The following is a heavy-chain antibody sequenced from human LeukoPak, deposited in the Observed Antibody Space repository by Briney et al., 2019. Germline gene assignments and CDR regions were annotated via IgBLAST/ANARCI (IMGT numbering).Heavy chain of an antibody. CDR1: GFTFSDYY. D-gene: IGHD2-15*01. Sequence: GGSLRLSCAASGFTFSDYYMSWIRQAPGKGLEWVSYISSSGSTIYYADSVKGRFTISRDNAKNSLYLQMNSLRAEDTAVYYCARDRGYCSGGSCYSDYYYYMDVWGKGTTVTVSS. J-gene: IGHJ6*03. V-gene: IGHV3-11*01. CDR3: ARDRGYCSGGSCYSDYYYYMDV. CDR2: ISSSGSTI.